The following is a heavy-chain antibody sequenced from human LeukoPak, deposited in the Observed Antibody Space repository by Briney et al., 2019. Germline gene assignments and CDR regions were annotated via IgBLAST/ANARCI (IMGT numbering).Heavy chain of an antibody. CDR1: GGSISSYY. Sequence: SGTLSLTCTVSGGSISSYYWSWIRQPPGKGLEWIGYIYYSGSTKYNPSLKSRVTISVDTSKNQFSLKLSSVTAADTAVYYCARYRGKTTVSSLDWFDPWGQGTLVTVSS. J-gene: IGHJ5*02. CDR3: ARYRGKTTVSSLDWFDP. CDR2: IYYSGST. V-gene: IGHV4-59*01. D-gene: IGHD4-11*01.